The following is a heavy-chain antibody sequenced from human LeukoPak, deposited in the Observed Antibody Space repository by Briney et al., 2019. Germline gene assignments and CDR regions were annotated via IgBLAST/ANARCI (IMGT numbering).Heavy chain of an antibody. D-gene: IGHD6-6*01. Sequence: PSQTLSLTCTVSGGSISSSSYYWGWIRQPPGKGLEWIGSIFYTGSTYYNPSLKSRVTISVDTSKNQFSLKLSSVTAADTAVYYCARPNAEYNSSFHPWRAFDIWGQGTMVTVSS. CDR1: GGSISSSSYY. V-gene: IGHV4-39*01. CDR3: ARPNAEYNSSFHPWRAFDI. J-gene: IGHJ3*02. CDR2: IFYTGST.